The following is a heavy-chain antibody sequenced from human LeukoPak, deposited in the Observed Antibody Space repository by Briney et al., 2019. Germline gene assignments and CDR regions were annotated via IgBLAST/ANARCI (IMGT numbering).Heavy chain of an antibody. J-gene: IGHJ5*02. CDR3: AKGYYYDSSALGGNWFDP. Sequence: RGSLRLSCAASGFTFSSYWMSWVRQAPGKGLEWVAFIRYDGSNKYYADSVKGRFTISRDNSKNTLYLQMNSLRAEDTAVYYCAKGYYYDSSALGGNWFDPWGQGTLVTVSS. CDR2: IRYDGSNK. D-gene: IGHD3-22*01. CDR1: GFTFSSYW. V-gene: IGHV3-30*02.